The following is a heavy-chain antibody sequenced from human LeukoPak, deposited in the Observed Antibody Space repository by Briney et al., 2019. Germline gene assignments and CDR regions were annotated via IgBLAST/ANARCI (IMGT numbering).Heavy chain of an antibody. J-gene: IGHJ3*02. CDR1: GGSISSGDYY. V-gene: IGHV4-30-4*01. Sequence: SETLSLTCTVSGGSISSGDYYWSWIRQPPGKGLEWIGYIYYSGSTYYNPSLKSRVTISVDTSKNQFSLKLSSVTAADTAVHYCARVGGIVGALGAFDIWGQGTMVTVSS. CDR3: ARVGGIVGALGAFDI. D-gene: IGHD1-26*01. CDR2: IYYSGST.